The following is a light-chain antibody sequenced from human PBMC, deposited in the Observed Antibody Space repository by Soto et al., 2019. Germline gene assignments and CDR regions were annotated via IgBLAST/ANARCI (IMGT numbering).Light chain of an antibody. J-gene: IGLJ2*01. CDR2: EVS. CDR3: SSYTSSSNMV. Sequence: ALTQPPSVSGSPGQSVTISCTGTASDVGSYNRVSWYQQPPGTAPKLMIYEVSDRPSGVPDRFSGSKSGNTASLTISGLQAEDEADYYCSSYTSSSNMVFGGGTKLTVL. CDR1: ASDVGSYNR. V-gene: IGLV2-18*02.